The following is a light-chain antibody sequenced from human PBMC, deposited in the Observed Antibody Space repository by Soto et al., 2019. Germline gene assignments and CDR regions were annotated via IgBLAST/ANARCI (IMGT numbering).Light chain of an antibody. CDR1: SSDVGTYNY. CDR2: DVS. J-gene: IGLJ2*01. V-gene: IGLV2-14*03. CDR3: SSYTSSSTLL. Sequence: QSALTQPASVSGSPGKSITISCTGTSSDVGTYNYVSWYQHHPGKAPKLMIYDVSNRPSGVSNRFSGSKSGNTASLTISGLQAEDEADYYCSSYTSSSTLLFGGGTKVTVL.